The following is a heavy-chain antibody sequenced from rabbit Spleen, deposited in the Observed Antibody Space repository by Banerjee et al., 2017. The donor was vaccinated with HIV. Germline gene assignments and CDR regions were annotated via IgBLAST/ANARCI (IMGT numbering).Heavy chain of an antibody. J-gene: IGHJ4*01. CDR3: ARDQASYIRRGDYKPYYFDL. Sequence: QSVEESGGDLVKPGASLTLTCKVSGFDFSSIYWICWVRQAPGKGLEWIACIDTSDGDTDYANWPKGRFTISKTSSTTVTLQMTSLTAADTATYFCARDQASYIRRGDYKPYYFDLWGPGTLVT. CDR1: GFDFSSIYW. V-gene: IGHV1S40*01. CDR2: IDTSDGDT. D-gene: IGHD1-1*01.